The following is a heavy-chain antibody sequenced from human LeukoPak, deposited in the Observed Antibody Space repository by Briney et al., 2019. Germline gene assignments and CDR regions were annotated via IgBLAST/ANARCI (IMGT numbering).Heavy chain of an antibody. D-gene: IGHD1-20*01. V-gene: IGHV3-21*01. CDR3: ARVGLGYNWNYDDY. CDR1: GFTFSSYS. Sequence: GGSLRLSCAASGFTFSSYSMNWVRQAPGKGLEWVSSISSSSSYIYYADSVKGRFTISRDNSKNTLYLQMNSLRAEDTAVYYCARVGLGYNWNYDDYWGQGTLVTVSS. J-gene: IGHJ4*02. CDR2: ISSSSSYI.